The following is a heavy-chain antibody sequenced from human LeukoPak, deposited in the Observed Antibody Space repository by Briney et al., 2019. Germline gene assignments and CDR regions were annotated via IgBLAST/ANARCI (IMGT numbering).Heavy chain of an antibody. J-gene: IGHJ4*02. CDR3: ARDGSSGSYSPYIDY. Sequence: ASVKVSCKASGYTFTGYYMHWVRQAPGQGLEWMGWINPNSGGTNYAQKFQGWVTMTRDTSISTAYMELSRLRSDDTAVYYCARDGSSGSYSPYIDYWGQGTLVTVSS. D-gene: IGHD3-10*01. CDR2: INPNSGGT. CDR1: GYTFTGYY. V-gene: IGHV1-2*04.